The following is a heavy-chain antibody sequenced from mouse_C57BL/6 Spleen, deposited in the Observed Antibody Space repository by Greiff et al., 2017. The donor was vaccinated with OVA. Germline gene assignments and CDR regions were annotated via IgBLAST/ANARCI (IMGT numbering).Heavy chain of an antibody. CDR1: GYTFTDYY. D-gene: IGHD2-1*01. CDR3: TYGNPSMDY. CDR2: INPNNGGT. V-gene: IGHV1-26*01. J-gene: IGHJ4*01. Sequence: EVQLQQSGPELVKPGASVKISCKASGYTFTDYYMNWVKQSHGKSLEWIGDINPNNGGTSYNQKFKGKATLTVDKSSSTADMELRSLTSEDSAVYYCTYGNPSMDYWGQGTSVTVSS.